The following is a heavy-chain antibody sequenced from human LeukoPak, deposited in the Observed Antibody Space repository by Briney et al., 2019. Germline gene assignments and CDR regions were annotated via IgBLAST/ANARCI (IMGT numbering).Heavy chain of an antibody. CDR3: ARVANYYDSSGYYRTFDY. J-gene: IGHJ4*02. V-gene: IGHV4-59*01. D-gene: IGHD3-22*01. CDR2: IYYSGST. Sequence: SETLSLTCTVSGGSISSYYWSWIRQPPGKGLGWIGYIYYSGSTNYNPSLKSRVTISVDTSKNQFSLKLSSVTAADTAVYYCARVANYYDSSGYYRTFDYWGQGTLVTVSS. CDR1: GGSISSYY.